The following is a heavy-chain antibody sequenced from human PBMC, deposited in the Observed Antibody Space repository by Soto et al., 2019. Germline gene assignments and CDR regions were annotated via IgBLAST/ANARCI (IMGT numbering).Heavy chain of an antibody. D-gene: IGHD3-16*01. CDR3: ASPTLGAFDI. J-gene: IGHJ3*02. CDR1: GGSISSSNYF. Sequence: PSETLSLTCTISGGSISSSNYFWGWIRQPPGKGLEWIGSIFYSGSTSYNSSLKSRVTISVDTSKNQFSLWLSSVTAADTAVYYCASPTLGAFDIWGQGTMVTVSS. V-gene: IGHV4-39*01. CDR2: IFYSGST.